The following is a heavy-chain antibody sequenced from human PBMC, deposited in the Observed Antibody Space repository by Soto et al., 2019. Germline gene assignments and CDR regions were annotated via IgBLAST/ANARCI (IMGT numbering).Heavy chain of an antibody. D-gene: IGHD3-22*01. CDR2: ISSSSSYI. V-gene: IGHV3-21*01. J-gene: IGHJ5*02. Sequence: PGGSLRLSCAASGFTFSSYSMNWVRQAPGKGLEWVSSISSSSSYIYYADSVKGRFTISRDNAKNSLYLQMNSLRAEDTAVYYCARELQYYHDSSGYFPWGQGTLVTVSS. CDR1: GFTFSSYS. CDR3: ARELQYYHDSSGYFP.